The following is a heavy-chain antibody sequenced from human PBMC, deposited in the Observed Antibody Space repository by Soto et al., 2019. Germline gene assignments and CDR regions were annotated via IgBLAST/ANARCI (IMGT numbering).Heavy chain of an antibody. CDR3: ARAIVVTVGGMAV. CDR1: GGSISNADYY. J-gene: IGHJ6*02. CDR2: IYYSGSS. V-gene: IGHV4-30-4*01. Sequence: QVQLQESGPGLVKPSQTLSLTCTVSGGSISNADYYWSWVRQPPGKGLEWIGYIYYSGSSFFNPSLKSRVTMSKDTSKNQFSLRLTSVTAADTAVYYCARAIVVTVGGMAVWGRGTTVTASS. D-gene: IGHD5-12*01.